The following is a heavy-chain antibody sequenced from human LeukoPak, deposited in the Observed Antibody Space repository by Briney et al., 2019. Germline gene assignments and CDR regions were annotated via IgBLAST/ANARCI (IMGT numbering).Heavy chain of an antibody. CDR1: GGSISSSSYY. D-gene: IGHD3-22*01. Sequence: SETLSLTCTVSGGSISSSSYYWGWMRQPPGKGLEWIGSIYYSGSTYYNPSLKSRVTISVDTSKNQFCLKLSSVTAADTAVYYCARSIGTMTLYYFDYWGQGTLVTVSS. CDR3: ARSIGTMTLYYFDY. J-gene: IGHJ4*02. CDR2: IYYSGST. V-gene: IGHV4-39*07.